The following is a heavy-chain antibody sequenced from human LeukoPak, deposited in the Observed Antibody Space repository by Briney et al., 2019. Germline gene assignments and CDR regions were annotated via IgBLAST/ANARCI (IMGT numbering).Heavy chain of an antibody. Sequence: ASVKVACKASGGPVTSYVISWVRQAPGQGLEWLGRLIPMLKTQEYAQKLQGRVTMSADKSTNTAYMELSSLTSEDTAVYYCARGKGFVGHFDSWGQGTQVTVST. V-gene: IGHV1-69*04. J-gene: IGHJ4*02. CDR3: ARGKGFVGHFDS. CDR2: LIPMLKTQ. D-gene: IGHD2-15*01. CDR1: GGPVTSYV.